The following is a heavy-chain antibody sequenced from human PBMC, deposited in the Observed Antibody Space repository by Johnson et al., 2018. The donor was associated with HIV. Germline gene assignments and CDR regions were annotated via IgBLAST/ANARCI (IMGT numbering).Heavy chain of an antibody. CDR2: IYSGGTT. CDR3: AREDDSSGYYYFFGAFDI. D-gene: IGHD3-22*01. Sequence: VQLVESGGGLVQPGGSLRLSCAASGFTVSSNYVSWVRQAPGKGLEWVSVIYSGGTTYYADSVKGRFPISRDNSKNTVYLQMNSLRVEDTAVYFCAREDDSSGYYYFFGAFDIWGQGTMVTVSS. CDR1: GFTVSSNY. J-gene: IGHJ3*02. V-gene: IGHV3-66*01.